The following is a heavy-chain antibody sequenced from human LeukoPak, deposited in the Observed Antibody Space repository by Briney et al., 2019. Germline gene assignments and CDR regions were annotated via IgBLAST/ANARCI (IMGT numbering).Heavy chain of an antibody. CDR3: VRGTGY. J-gene: IGHJ4*02. Sequence: GGSLRLSCSVSVFTFSTYVMHCVRQAPGRGLEYVSAISSNRYNTYYAHSVKGRFTISRDNSKNTLYLQMSSMRADDTAVYYCVRGTGYWGQGTLVTVSS. CDR1: VFTFSTYV. CDR2: ISSNRYNT. V-gene: IGHV3-64D*06.